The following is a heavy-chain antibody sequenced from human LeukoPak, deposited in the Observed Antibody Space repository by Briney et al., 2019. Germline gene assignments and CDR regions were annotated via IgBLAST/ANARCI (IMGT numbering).Heavy chain of an antibody. Sequence: GGSLRLSCAASGFTFRSHWMHWVRQAPGKGLVWVSRINGDGDSTLYADSVKGRFTISRDNAKNTLYLQMNSLRAEDTAVYYCARLRYDSSGYYYDPWGQGTLVTVSS. D-gene: IGHD3-22*01. CDR1: GFTFRSHW. CDR3: ARLRYDSSGYYYDP. J-gene: IGHJ5*02. CDR2: INGDGDST. V-gene: IGHV3-74*01.